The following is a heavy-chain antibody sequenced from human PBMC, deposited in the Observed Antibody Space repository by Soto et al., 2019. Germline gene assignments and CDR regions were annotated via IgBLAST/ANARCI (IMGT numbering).Heavy chain of an antibody. D-gene: IGHD3-16*01. CDR1: GFSFSTYN. Sequence: EVQLVESGGGLVKPWGSLRLSCAASGFSFSTYNMNWVRQAPGKGLEWVSSIDASSTHIYYADSVKGRFTISRDNGKSSLYLQMDSLRAEDTALYYCVRQQYDFLVDPWGQGTLVTVSS. V-gene: IGHV3-21*01. CDR3: VRQQYDFLVDP. J-gene: IGHJ5*02. CDR2: IDASSTHI.